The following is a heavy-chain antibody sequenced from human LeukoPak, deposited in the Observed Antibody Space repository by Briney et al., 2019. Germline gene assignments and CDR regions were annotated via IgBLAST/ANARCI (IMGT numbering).Heavy chain of an antibody. CDR1: GYTFTGYY. Sequence: GASVKVSCKASGYTFTGYYMHWVRQAPGQGLEWMGWINPNSGGTNYAQKFQGRVTMTRDTSASTAYMELSSLRSEDTAVYYCARVNGITMVRGVTLGYWGQGTLVTVSS. V-gene: IGHV1-2*02. CDR3: ARVNGITMVRGVTLGY. D-gene: IGHD3-10*01. CDR2: INPNSGGT. J-gene: IGHJ4*02.